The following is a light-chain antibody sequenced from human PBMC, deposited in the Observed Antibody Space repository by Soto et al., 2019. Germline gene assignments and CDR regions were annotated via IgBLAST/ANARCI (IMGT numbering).Light chain of an antibody. CDR2: AAS. Sequence: DNQMTQTPSSVSASVGDRVTITCRASQSISSYLSWYQQQPGTAPKLLIYAASNLQSGVPSRFSGSGSGTDFTLTISGLQPEDSATYYCQETYNIPLTFGGGTKVEIK. V-gene: IGKV1-39*01. CDR1: QSISSY. CDR3: QETYNIPLT. J-gene: IGKJ4*01.